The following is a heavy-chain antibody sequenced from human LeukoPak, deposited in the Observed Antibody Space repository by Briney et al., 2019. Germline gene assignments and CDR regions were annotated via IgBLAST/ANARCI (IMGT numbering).Heavy chain of an antibody. CDR3: ASQTSSIVSPRGAFDI. CDR1: GGSISSGSYY. J-gene: IGHJ3*02. V-gene: IGHV4-61*02. Sequence: SETLSLTFTVSGGSISSGSYYWSWIRQPAGKGLEWIGRIYTSGSTNYNPSLKSRVTISVDTSKNQFSLKLSSVTAADTAVYYCASQTSSIVSPRGAFDIWGQGTMVTVSS. D-gene: IGHD6-6*01. CDR2: IYTSGST.